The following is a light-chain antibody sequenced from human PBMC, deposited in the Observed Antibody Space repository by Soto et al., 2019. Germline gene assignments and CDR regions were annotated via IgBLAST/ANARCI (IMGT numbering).Light chain of an antibody. CDR2: EAS. V-gene: IGKV1-5*03. CDR3: QQYNRYPYT. CDR1: LSIRSW. Sequence: DIKMTQSPSTLSASVGGGITITCRSRLSIRSWLVWYQQKPGKAPKLLIYEASTLESGVPSRFSGSGSGTEFTLTISNLQPDDFATYCCQQYNRYPYTFGQGTKLEIK. J-gene: IGKJ2*01.